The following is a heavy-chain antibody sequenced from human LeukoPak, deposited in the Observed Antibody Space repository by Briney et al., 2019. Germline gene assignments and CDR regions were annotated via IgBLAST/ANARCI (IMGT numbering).Heavy chain of an antibody. D-gene: IGHD7-27*01. J-gene: IGHJ6*02. Sequence: GGSLRLSCAASGFTFSSYGMHWVRQAPGKGLEWVALIWYDGSNKYYADSVKGRLTISRDNAKNALYQQMNSLRAEDTAAYYCAAGEQYYYGMDVWGQGTTVTVSS. V-gene: IGHV3-33*03. CDR1: GFTFSSYG. CDR2: IWYDGSNK. CDR3: AAGEQYYYGMDV.